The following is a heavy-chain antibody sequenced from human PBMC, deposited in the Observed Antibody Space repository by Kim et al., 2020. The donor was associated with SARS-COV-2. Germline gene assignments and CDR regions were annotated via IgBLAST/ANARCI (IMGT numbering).Heavy chain of an antibody. J-gene: IGHJ4*02. CDR1: GGSISSGAYY. Sequence: SETLSLTCTVSGGSISSGAYYWTWIRQHPGKGLEWIGYIYYSGSTYYNPSLMGRLTISLDTSENQFSLKLTSVTAADTALYYCARAPTGYYFDYWGQGALVTVSS. CDR3: ARAPTGYYFDY. CDR2: IYYSGST. D-gene: IGHD1-1*01. V-gene: IGHV4-31*03.